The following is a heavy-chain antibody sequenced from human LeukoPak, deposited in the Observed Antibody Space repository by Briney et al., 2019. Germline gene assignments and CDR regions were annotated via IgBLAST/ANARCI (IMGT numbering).Heavy chain of an antibody. CDR2: IYGGGNS. V-gene: IGHV3-66*02. D-gene: IGHD3-16*02. CDR1: GFTFSTYS. J-gene: IGHJ4*02. Sequence: GSLRLSCAASGFTFSTYSMSWVRQAPGKGLEWVSGIYGGGNSYYAESVTGRFTISRDNSTNTLHLQMNSLRGEDTAVYYCARRDAGYSSYLGQGTMVTVSS. CDR3: ARRDAGYSSY.